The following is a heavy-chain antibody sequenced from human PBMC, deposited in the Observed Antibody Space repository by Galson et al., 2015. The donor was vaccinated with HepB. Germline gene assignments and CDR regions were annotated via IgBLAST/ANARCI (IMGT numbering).Heavy chain of an antibody. CDR2: ISAYNGNT. CDR1: GYTFTSYG. V-gene: IGHV1-18*01. J-gene: IGHJ4*02. D-gene: IGHD3-22*01. Sequence: SVKVSCKASGYTFTSYGISWVRQAPGQGLEWMGWISAYNGNTNYAQKLQGRVTMTTDTSTSTAHMELRSLRSDDTAVYYCARVLGTYYYDSSGFDYWGQGTLVTVSS. CDR3: ARVLGTYYYDSSGFDY.